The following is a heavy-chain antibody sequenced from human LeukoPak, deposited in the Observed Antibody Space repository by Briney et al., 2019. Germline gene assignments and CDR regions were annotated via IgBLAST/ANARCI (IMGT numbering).Heavy chain of an antibody. CDR2: INHSGST. CDR1: GGSFSGYY. J-gene: IGHJ6*03. V-gene: IGHV4-34*01. Sequence: SETLSLTCAVFGGSFSGYYWSWIRQPPGKGLEWIGEINHSGSTNYNPSLKSRVTISVDTSKNQFSLKLSSVTAADTAVYYCARGHRSYYMDVWGKGTTVTVSS. CDR3: ARGHRSYYMDV.